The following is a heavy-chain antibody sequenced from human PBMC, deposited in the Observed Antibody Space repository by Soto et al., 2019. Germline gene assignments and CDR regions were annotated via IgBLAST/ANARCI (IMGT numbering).Heavy chain of an antibody. J-gene: IGHJ6*02. V-gene: IGHV1-18*01. CDR1: GYTFTSYG. Sequence: ASVKVSCKASGYTFTSYGISWVRQAPGQGLEWMGWISAYNGNTNYAQKLQGRVTMTTDTSTSTAYMELRSLRSDDTAVYYCARESMAFRVWLRRSYYGMDVWGQGTTVTVSS. CDR3: ARESMAFRVWLRRSYYGMDV. CDR2: ISAYNGNT. D-gene: IGHD5-12*01.